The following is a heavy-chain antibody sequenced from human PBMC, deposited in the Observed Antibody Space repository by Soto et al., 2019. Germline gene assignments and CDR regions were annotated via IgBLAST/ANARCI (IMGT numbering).Heavy chain of an antibody. CDR3: AHTPSYCSGGSCYSGFDF. J-gene: IGHJ4*02. CDR2: IYWDDDK. V-gene: IGHV2-5*02. CDR1: GFSLSTSGVG. Sequence: QSTLKESGPTLVKPTQPLTLTCTFSGFSLSTSGVGVGWIRQPPGKALEWLALIYWDDDKRYSPSLKSRLTITKDTSKNPAVVTMINTDPVDTATYCCAHTPSYCSGGSCYSGFDFWGQGTLVTVSS. D-gene: IGHD2-15*01.